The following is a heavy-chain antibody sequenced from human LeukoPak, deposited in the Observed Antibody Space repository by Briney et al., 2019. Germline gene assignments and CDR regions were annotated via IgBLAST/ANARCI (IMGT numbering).Heavy chain of an antibody. V-gene: IGHV3-30*04. CDR2: ISYDGSNK. CDR3: VRDGVGATTYFGYFDH. D-gene: IGHD1-26*01. CDR1: GFTISSYA. Sequence: PGGSLRLSCAASGFTISSYAMHWVRQAPGKGLEWVAVISYDGSNKYYADSVKGRFTISRDNSKNTLYLQMNSLRAEDTAVYYCVRDGVGATTYFGYFDHWGQGNLVTVSS. J-gene: IGHJ4*02.